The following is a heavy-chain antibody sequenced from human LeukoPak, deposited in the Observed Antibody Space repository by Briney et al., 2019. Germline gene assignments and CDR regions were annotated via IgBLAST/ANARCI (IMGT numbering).Heavy chain of an antibody. J-gene: IGHJ4*02. Sequence: SETLSLTCAVYGGSFSGYYWSWIRQPPGKGLEWIGEINHSGSTNYNPSLKSRVTISVDTSKNQFSLKLSSVTAADTAVYYCVLIPRGYSYGFDYWGQGTLVTVSS. CDR3: VLIPRGYSYGFDY. D-gene: IGHD5-18*01. V-gene: IGHV4-34*01. CDR1: GGSFSGYY. CDR2: INHSGST.